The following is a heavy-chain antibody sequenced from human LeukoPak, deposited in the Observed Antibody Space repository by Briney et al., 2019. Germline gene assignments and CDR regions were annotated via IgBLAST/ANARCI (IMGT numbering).Heavy chain of an antibody. CDR2: IRQDGKSI. V-gene: IGHV3-7*01. Sequence: GGSLRLSCAASGFTFSDYWMTWVRQAPGKGLKWVANIRQDGKSIYYVDSVKGRFTVSRDNAKNSLYLQMNSLRAEDTAVYYCVRVFQETSGVAAYGYWGQGTLVTVSS. J-gene: IGHJ4*02. CDR1: GFTFSDYW. CDR3: VRVFQETSGVAAYGY. D-gene: IGHD2-15*01.